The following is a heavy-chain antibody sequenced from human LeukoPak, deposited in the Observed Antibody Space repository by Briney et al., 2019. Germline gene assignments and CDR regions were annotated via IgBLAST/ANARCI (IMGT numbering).Heavy chain of an antibody. J-gene: IGHJ4*02. Sequence: GGSLRLSCTASGFTFGDYAMSWFRQAPGKGLEWVGFIRSKAYGGTTEYAASVKGRFTISRDDSKSIAYLQMNSLKTEDTAVYYCTRGYCSGGSCYGGYYFDYWGQGTLVTVSS. CDR2: IRSKAYGGTT. CDR3: TRGYCSGGSCYGGYYFDY. CDR1: GFTFGDYA. D-gene: IGHD2-15*01. V-gene: IGHV3-49*03.